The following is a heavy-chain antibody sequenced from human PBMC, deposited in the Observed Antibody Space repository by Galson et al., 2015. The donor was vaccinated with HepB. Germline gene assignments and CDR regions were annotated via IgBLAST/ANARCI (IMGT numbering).Heavy chain of an antibody. CDR1: GDSVSSNSAA. CDR2: TYYRSKWYN. V-gene: IGHV6-1*01. J-gene: IGHJ3*02. CDR3: ARAHSSGYYYVGMGAFDI. Sequence: CAISGDSVSSNSAAWNWIRQSPSRGLEWLGRTYYRSKWYNDYAVSVKSRITINPDTSKNQFSLQLNSVTPEDTAVYYCARAHSSGYYYVGMGAFDIWGQGTMVTVSS. D-gene: IGHD3-22*01.